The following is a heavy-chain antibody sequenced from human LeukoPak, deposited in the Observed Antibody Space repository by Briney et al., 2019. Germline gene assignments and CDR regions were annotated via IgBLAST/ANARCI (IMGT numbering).Heavy chain of an antibody. Sequence: GGSLRLSCVVSGFTFSNYAMNWVRQTPGMGLEWVSTISVSGGSTYYADSVKGRFTISRDNSNNTLYLQMNNLRAEDTAVYYCAKRDSTLWGQGTLVTVSS. J-gene: IGHJ4*02. CDR1: GFTFSNYA. D-gene: IGHD2/OR15-2a*01. CDR2: ISVSGGST. V-gene: IGHV3-23*01. CDR3: AKRDSTL.